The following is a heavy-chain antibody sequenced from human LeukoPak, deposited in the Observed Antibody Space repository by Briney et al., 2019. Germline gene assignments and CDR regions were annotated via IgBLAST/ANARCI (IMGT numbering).Heavy chain of an antibody. V-gene: IGHV3-33*08. J-gene: IGHJ4*02. CDR3: ARPTYSGSYYWFDY. CDR1: GFTFSSFG. D-gene: IGHD1-26*01. Sequence: GSLRLSCAASGFTFSSFGMHWVRQAPGKGLEWVAVIWYDGSNKYYADSVKGRFTISRDNSKNTLYLQMNSLRAEDTAVYYCARPTYSGSYYWFDYWGQGTLVTVSS. CDR2: IWYDGSNK.